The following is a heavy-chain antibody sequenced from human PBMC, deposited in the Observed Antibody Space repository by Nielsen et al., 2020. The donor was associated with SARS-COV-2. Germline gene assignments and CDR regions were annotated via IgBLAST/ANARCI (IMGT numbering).Heavy chain of an antibody. CDR3: VRLNRRILTPLALASLRFDY. Sequence: SETLSLTCTVSGDSMSDSNYYWVWIRQPPGKGLEWLASIYYSGITYYNTSLKSRVTISIDTSQNHFSLRLNSVAAADTAVYYCVRLNRRILTPLALASLRFDYWGQGSLVTVSS. CDR2: IYYSGIT. CDR1: GDSMSDSNYY. V-gene: IGHV4-39*02. D-gene: IGHD3-3*02. J-gene: IGHJ4*02.